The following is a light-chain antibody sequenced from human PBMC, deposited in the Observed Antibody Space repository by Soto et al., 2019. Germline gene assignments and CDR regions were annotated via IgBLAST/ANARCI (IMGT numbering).Light chain of an antibody. Sequence: QSALTQPPSVSGSPGQSVAISCTGTSSDVGAYDRVSWYQQPPGKAPKLIIYEVNNRPSGVPDRFSGSKSGNTASLTISGLQAEDEADYYCSSFTSGTTRVLGGGTKLTVL. CDR3: SSFTSGTTRV. CDR2: EVN. J-gene: IGLJ2*01. V-gene: IGLV2-18*02. CDR1: SSDVGAYDR.